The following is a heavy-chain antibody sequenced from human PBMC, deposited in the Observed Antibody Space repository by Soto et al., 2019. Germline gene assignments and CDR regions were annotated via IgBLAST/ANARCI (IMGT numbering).Heavy chain of an antibody. Sequence: ASVKVCCEASGYTFTGYYMHWVRRAPGQGLEWMGWINPNSGGTNYAQKFQGRVTMTRDTSISTAYMELSRLRSDDTAVYYCARDFNIVVVPAPGWFDPWGQGTLVTVS. J-gene: IGHJ5*02. CDR1: GYTFTGYY. D-gene: IGHD2-2*01. CDR2: INPNSGGT. V-gene: IGHV1-2*02. CDR3: ARDFNIVVVPAPGWFDP.